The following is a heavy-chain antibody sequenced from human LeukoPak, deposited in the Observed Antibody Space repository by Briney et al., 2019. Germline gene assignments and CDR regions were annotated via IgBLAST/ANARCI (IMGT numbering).Heavy chain of an antibody. Sequence: PSGTPSPTRAGYGGALRGLYWSWVPQPPRKGPGGGGGNNHSGSTNYSPSLKSRVTISVDTSKNQFSLKLSSVTAADTAVYYCARLACSGGSCSYYFDYWGQGTLVTVSS. CDR3: ARLACSGGSCSYYFDY. J-gene: IGHJ4*02. D-gene: IGHD2-15*01. V-gene: IGHV4-34*01. CDR2: NNHSGST. CDR1: GGALRGLY.